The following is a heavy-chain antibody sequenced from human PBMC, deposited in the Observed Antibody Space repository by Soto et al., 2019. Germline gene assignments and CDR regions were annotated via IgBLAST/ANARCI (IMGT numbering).Heavy chain of an antibody. CDR3: ARDLAGDGDQLLWDYYYYGMDV. V-gene: IGHV4-4*02. CDR1: GGSISSSNW. J-gene: IGHJ6*02. CDR2: IYHSGST. D-gene: IGHD2-2*01. Sequence: PSETLSLTCAVSGGSISSSNWWSWVRQPPGKGLEWIGEIYHSGSTNYNPSLKSRVTISVDKSKNQFSLKLSSVTAADTAVYYCARDLAGDGDQLLWDYYYYGMDVWGQGTTVTVSS.